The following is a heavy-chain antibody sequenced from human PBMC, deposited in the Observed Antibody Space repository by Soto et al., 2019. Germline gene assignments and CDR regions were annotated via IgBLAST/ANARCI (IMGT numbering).Heavy chain of an antibody. CDR3: ARDLAAAFQFDY. V-gene: IGHV3-33*01. Sequence: PGGSLRLSCAASGFTFSSYGMHWVRQAPGKGLEWVAVIWYDGSNKYYADSVKGRFTISRDNSKNTLYLQMNSLRAEDTAVYYCARDLAAAFQFDYWGQGTLVTVSS. CDR1: GFTFSSYG. CDR2: IWYDGSNK. D-gene: IGHD6-13*01. J-gene: IGHJ4*02.